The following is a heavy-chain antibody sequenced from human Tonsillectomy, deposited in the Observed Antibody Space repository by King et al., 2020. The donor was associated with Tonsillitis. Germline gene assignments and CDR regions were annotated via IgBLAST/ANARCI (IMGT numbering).Heavy chain of an antibody. CDR2: ISYDGSNK. CDR3: AKDLVDGDYSNYYFDY. CDR1: GFTFSSYG. J-gene: IGHJ4*02. V-gene: IGHV3-30*18. D-gene: IGHD4-17*01. Sequence: VQLVESGGGVVQPGRSLRLSCAASGFTFSSYGMHWVRQAPGKGLEWVAVISYDGSNKYYADSVKGRFTISRDNSKNTLYLQMNSLRAEDTAVYYCAKDLVDGDYSNYYFDYWGQGTLVTVSS.